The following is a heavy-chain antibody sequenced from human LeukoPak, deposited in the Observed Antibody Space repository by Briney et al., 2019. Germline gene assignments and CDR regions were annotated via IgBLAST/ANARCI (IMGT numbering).Heavy chain of an antibody. J-gene: IGHJ6*03. CDR3: ATQAYYYYYMDV. CDR1: GGSISSSSYY. V-gene: IGHV4-39*01. Sequence: SETLSLTCTVSGGSISSSSYYWGWIRQPPGKGLEWIGSFYYSGSTYYNPSLKSRVTISVDTSKNQFSLKLSSVTAADTAVYYCATQAYYYYYMDVWGKGTTVTVSS. CDR2: FYYSGST.